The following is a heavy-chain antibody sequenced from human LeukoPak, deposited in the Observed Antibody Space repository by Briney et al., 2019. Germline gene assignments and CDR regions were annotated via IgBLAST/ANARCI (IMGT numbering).Heavy chain of an antibody. J-gene: IGHJ4*02. V-gene: IGHV4-4*02. D-gene: IGHD3-22*01. CDR2: MYLSGTT. CDR1: GDSINSLDL. CDR3: AGLVGRYSSGLYYYYFDY. Sequence: SETQSLTCTVSGDSINSLDLWSWVRQPPGKGLEWIGEMYLSGTTHSNPSVKSRVTISIDKSKNQFFLNLSSVTAADTAVYYCAGLVGRYSSGLYYYYFDYWGQGTLVTVSS.